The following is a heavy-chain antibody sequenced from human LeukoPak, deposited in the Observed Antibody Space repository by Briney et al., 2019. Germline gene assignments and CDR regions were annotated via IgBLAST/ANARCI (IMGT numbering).Heavy chain of an antibody. CDR2: INSDGSST. Sequence: PGGSLKLSCAASGFIFSSYWMHWVRQAPGKGLVWVSRINSDGSSTSYADSVKGRFTVSRDNAKNTLYLQMNSLRAEDTALYYCAKDMYDYGDYNAFDIWGQGTMVTVSS. J-gene: IGHJ3*02. D-gene: IGHD4-17*01. CDR1: GFIFSSYW. CDR3: AKDMYDYGDYNAFDI. V-gene: IGHV3-74*01.